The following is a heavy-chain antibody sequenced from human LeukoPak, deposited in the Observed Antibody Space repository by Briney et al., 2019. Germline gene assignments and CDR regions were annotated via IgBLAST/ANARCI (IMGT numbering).Heavy chain of an antibody. V-gene: IGHV4-31*03. CDR1: GGSISSGGYY. J-gene: IGHJ4*02. CDR3: ARTHSYSSSFDY. CDR2: IYYSGST. D-gene: IGHD6-13*01. Sequence: SETLSLTCTVSGGSISSGGYYWSWIRQHPGKGLEWIGYIYYSGSTYYNPSLKSRVTISVDTSKNQFSLKLSSVTAADTAVYYCARTHSYSSSFDYWGQGTLVTVSS.